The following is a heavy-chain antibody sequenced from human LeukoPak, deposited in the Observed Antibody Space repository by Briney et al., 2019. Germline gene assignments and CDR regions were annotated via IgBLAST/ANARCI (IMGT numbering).Heavy chain of an antibody. J-gene: IGHJ4*02. V-gene: IGHV1-8*03. D-gene: IGHD2-8*01. CDR2: MNSNSGNT. CDR3: ARHCTNGVCYSAAFDY. CDR1: GYTFTSYD. Sequence: ASVKISCKASGYTFTSYDINWVRQATGQGLEWMGWMNSNSGNTGYAQKFQGRVTITRNTSISTAYMELSSLRSEDTAVYYCARHCTNGVCYSAAFDYWGQGTLVTVSS.